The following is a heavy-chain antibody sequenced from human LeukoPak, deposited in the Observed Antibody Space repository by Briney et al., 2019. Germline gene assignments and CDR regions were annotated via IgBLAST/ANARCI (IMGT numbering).Heavy chain of an antibody. CDR1: GFTFSYYW. Sequence: PGGSLRLYCAASGFTFSYYWMSWVRQAPGKGLEWVANINLDGTEKHYVDSVKGRFTISRDNARKSLYLQMNNLRAEDTAVYYCERDNVGATPFDYWGQGTLVTVSS. V-gene: IGHV3-7*05. J-gene: IGHJ4*02. CDR2: INLDGTEK. CDR3: ERDNVGATPFDY. D-gene: IGHD1-26*01.